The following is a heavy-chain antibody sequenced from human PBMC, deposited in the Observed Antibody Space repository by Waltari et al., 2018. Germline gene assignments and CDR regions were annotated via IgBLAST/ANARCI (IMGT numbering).Heavy chain of an antibody. J-gene: IGHJ4*02. CDR1: GDSISSNTYS. CDR2: ISYGGST. Sequence: LQLQESGPGLVKPSETLSLTCTVSGDSISSNTYSWAWVRPPPGEGLGWIATISYGGSTYYKPSLKSRVTISIATSKTHYSLVLTSVTAADTAVYYCARRSRDSSGHFYSDYWGQGTLVAVSS. V-gene: IGHV4-39*02. D-gene: IGHD3-22*01. CDR3: ARRSRDSSGHFYSDY.